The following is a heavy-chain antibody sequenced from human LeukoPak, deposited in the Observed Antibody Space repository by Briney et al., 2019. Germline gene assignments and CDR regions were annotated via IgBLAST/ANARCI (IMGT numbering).Heavy chain of an antibody. V-gene: IGHV4-34*01. D-gene: IGHD3-10*01. Sequence: SETLSLTCAVYGGSFSGYYWSWIRQPPGKGLEWIGEINHSGSTNYNPSLKSRVTISVDTSKNQFSLKLASVTAADTAVYYCAANSADYNTLGSSYKVWGQGTLVTVSS. J-gene: IGHJ4*02. CDR1: GGSFSGYY. CDR2: INHSGST. CDR3: AANSADYNTLGSSYKV.